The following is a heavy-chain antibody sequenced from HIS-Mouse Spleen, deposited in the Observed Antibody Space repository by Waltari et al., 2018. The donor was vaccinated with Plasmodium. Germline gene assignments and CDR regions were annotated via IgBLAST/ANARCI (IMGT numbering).Heavy chain of an antibody. Sequence: QVQLQESGPGLVKPSQTLSLTCTVSGGSISSGGYYWSWIRQHPGKGLEWIGYIHYSGSTYYNPSLKSRVTISVDTSKNQFSLKLSSVTAADTAVYYCARSIAATVTFYFDYWGQGTLVTVSS. CDR2: IHYSGST. V-gene: IGHV4-31*03. J-gene: IGHJ4*02. D-gene: IGHD6-13*01. CDR1: GGSISSGGYY. CDR3: ARSIAATVTFYFDY.